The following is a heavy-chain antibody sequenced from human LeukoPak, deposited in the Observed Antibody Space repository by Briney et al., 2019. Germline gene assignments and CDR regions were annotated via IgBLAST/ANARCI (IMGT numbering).Heavy chain of an antibody. V-gene: IGHV4-39*07. CDR3: ARSDYYPSAEYFQH. Sequence: SETLSLTCTVSGGSISNTLYYWAWIHQTPGKGLEWIGSIFYNGNTYYNPSLQSRVTISVDTSKNQFSLKLSSVTAADTAVYYCARSDYYPSAEYFQHWGQGTLVTVSS. D-gene: IGHD3-10*01. J-gene: IGHJ1*01. CDR1: GGSISNTLYY. CDR2: IFYNGNT.